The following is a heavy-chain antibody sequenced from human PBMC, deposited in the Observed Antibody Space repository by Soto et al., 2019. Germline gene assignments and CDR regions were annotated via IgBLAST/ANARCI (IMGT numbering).Heavy chain of an antibody. J-gene: IGHJ4*02. CDR1: GFTFSIYG. CDR2: ISYDGSNK. V-gene: IGHV3-30*18. D-gene: IGHD1-26*01. CDR3: SKDVGQRVHLFGVYNIRSPPNY. Sequence: QVQLVASGGGVVQPGRSLRLSCAASGFTFSIYGMHWVRQAPGKGLECVAIISYDGSNKYYADSVKVRFTISRDNSNDTLYLPLSSLRGLDRAVYYWSKDVGQRVHLFGVYNIRSPPNYCGRGALGAVSS.